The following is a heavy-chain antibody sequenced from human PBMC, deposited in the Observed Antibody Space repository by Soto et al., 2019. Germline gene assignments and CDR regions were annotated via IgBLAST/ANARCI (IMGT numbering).Heavy chain of an antibody. CDR3: AKDLSDILTGSLRSFKQYYYYGMDV. V-gene: IGHV3-23*01. J-gene: IGHJ6*02. D-gene: IGHD3-9*01. CDR1: GFTFSSYA. CDR2: ISGSGGST. Sequence: PGGSLRLSCAASGFTFSSYAMSWVRQAPGKGLEWVSAISGSGGSTYYVDSVKGRFTISRDNSKNTLYLQMNSLRAEDTAVYYCAKDLSDILTGSLRSFKQYYYYGMDVWGQGTTVTVSS.